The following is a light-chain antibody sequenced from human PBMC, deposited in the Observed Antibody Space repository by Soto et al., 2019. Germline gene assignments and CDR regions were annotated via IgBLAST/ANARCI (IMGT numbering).Light chain of an antibody. V-gene: IGKV1-39*01. J-gene: IGKJ2*01. CDR2: ATS. CDR1: QSISSY. Sequence: DIQMTQSPSSLSASVGGRVTITCRASQSISSYLNWYQQKPGKAPKLLIYATSTLQSGVPSRFSGSGSGTDFTLTTSSLHPEDFATYYCQQSYSTLYTFGQGTKLEI. CDR3: QQSYSTLYT.